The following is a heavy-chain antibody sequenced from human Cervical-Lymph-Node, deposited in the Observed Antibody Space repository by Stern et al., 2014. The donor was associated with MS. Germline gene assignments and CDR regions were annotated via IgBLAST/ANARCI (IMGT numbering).Heavy chain of an antibody. CDR3: APCGKYFYHNNGYFEN. CDR1: GDSINSGAFY. Sequence: QVQLQESGPGLVKPSQTLSLTCMVSGDSINSGAFYWSWIRQHPGKGLEWIGYIDNSGSTYYNPSLKSRVTISLDTPKNQFSLRLDSVTAADTALYFCAPCGKYFYHNNGYFENWGQGTLVTVSS. V-gene: IGHV4-31*03. J-gene: IGHJ4*02. D-gene: IGHD3-22*01. CDR2: IDNSGST.